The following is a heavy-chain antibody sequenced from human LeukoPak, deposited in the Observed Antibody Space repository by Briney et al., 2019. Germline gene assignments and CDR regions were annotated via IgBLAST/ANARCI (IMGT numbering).Heavy chain of an antibody. Sequence: PGGSLRLSCAASGFTFSSYSMSWVRQAPGKGLEWVSYISSSSGTIYYADSVKGRFTISRDNAKNSLYLQMNSLRDEDTAVYYCARDGVVVVAATSGGYYGMDVRGQGTTVTVSS. CDR1: GFTFSSYS. CDR2: ISSSSGTI. V-gene: IGHV3-48*02. D-gene: IGHD2-15*01. CDR3: ARDGVVVVAATSGGYYGMDV. J-gene: IGHJ6*02.